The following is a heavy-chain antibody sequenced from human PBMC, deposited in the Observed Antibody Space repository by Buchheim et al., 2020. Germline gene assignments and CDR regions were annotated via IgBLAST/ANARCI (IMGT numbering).Heavy chain of an antibody. CDR2: INPNSGGT. V-gene: IGHV1-2*02. Sequence: QVQLVQSGAEVKKPGASVKVSCKASGYTFTGYYMHWVRQAPGQGLEWMGWINPNSGGTNYAQQFQGRVTMTRDTSISTAYMELSRLRSDDTAVYYCASWAAAGTKYGYYGMDVWGQGTT. CDR1: GYTFTGYY. CDR3: ASWAAAGTKYGYYGMDV. J-gene: IGHJ6*02. D-gene: IGHD6-13*01.